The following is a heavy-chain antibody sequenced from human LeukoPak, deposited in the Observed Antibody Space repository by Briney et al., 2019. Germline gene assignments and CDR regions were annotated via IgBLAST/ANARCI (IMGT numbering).Heavy chain of an antibody. CDR1: GFSVSNSY. Sequence: GGSLRLSCAASGFSVSNSYMIWVRQAPGKGLEWVSLLYTGGETNYADSVKGRFTISRDNSKNTVSLQMNSLRSEDTAVYYCARAGPPRFDWTTNWFDPWGQGTLVTVSS. J-gene: IGHJ5*02. D-gene: IGHD3-9*01. V-gene: IGHV3-53*05. CDR2: LYTGGET. CDR3: ARAGPPRFDWTTNWFDP.